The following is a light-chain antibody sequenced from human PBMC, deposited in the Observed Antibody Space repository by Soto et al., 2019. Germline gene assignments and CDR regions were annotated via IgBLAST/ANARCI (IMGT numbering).Light chain of an antibody. J-gene: IGKJ1*01. Sequence: DIQMTQSPSSLSASVGDRVTISCRASQSIRNYVSWYQQNPGTAPKLLIRAASTLQSGVPSRFSGSGSGTDFTLTISSLQIEDFATYFCQQTDSTPQTFGQGTNVEI. CDR3: QQTDSTPQT. V-gene: IGKV1-39*01. CDR1: QSIRNY. CDR2: AAS.